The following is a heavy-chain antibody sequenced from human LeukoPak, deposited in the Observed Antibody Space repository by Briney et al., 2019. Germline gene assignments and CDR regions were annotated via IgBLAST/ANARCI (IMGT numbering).Heavy chain of an antibody. Sequence: SETLSLTCAVSGGSISNYYWSWIRQPTGKGLEWIGHIYSSGSTNYNPSLKSRVTMSLDTSKSQFSLKLSSVTAADTAVYYCARLMVPGAPRYYYYYMDVWGKGTTVTVSS. V-gene: IGHV4-4*07. CDR2: IYSSGST. J-gene: IGHJ6*03. D-gene: IGHD2-2*01. CDR3: ARLMVPGAPRYYYYYMDV. CDR1: GGSISNYY.